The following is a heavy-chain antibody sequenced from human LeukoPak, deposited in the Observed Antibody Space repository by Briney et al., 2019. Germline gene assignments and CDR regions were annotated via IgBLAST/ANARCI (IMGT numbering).Heavy chain of an antibody. CDR2: ISWNSGSM. CDR3: ARNYGDYGFDY. CDR1: GFTFDDYA. D-gene: IGHD4-17*01. J-gene: IGHJ4*02. Sequence: PGGSLRLSCAASGFTFDDYAMHWVRQAPGKGLEWVSGISWNSGSMDYADSVKGRFTISRDNAKNSLYLQMNSLRAEDTAVYYCARNYGDYGFDYWGQGTLVTVSS. V-gene: IGHV3-9*01.